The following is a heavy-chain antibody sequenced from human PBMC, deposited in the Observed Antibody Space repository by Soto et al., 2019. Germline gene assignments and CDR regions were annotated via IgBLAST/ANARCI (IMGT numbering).Heavy chain of an antibody. V-gene: IGHV1-69*04. CDR2: IIPILGIA. CDR3: ARDGVGSSIDY. Sequence: SVKVSCKASGGTFSSYTISWVRQAPGQGLEWMGRIIPILGIANYAQKFQGRVTITAGKSTSTAYMELSSLRSEDTAVYYCARDGVGSSIDYWGQGTLVTVSS. CDR1: GGTFSSYT. J-gene: IGHJ4*02. D-gene: IGHD6-13*01.